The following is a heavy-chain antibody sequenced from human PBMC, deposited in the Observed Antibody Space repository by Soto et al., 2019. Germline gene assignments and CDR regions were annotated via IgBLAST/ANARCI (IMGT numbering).Heavy chain of an antibody. J-gene: IGHJ4*02. V-gene: IGHV3-7*04. CDR2: IKQDGGEK. D-gene: IGHD6-19*01. Sequence: EVQLVESGGGMAQPGGSLRLSCATSGISFSSYWMSWVRQAPGKGLEWVANIKQDGGEKYYVDSVKGRFTISRDNAKKSLYLQMNSLRVEDTAVYYCVREGWSTGRYYFDYWGQGTLVTVSS. CDR3: VREGWSTGRYYFDY. CDR1: GISFSSYW.